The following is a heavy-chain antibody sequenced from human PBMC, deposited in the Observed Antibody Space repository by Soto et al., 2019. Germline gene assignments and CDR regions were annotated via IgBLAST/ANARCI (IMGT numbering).Heavy chain of an antibody. CDR1: GFTFSSYA. D-gene: IGHD3-10*01. V-gene: IGHV3-23*01. CDR3: AKGVWFGELSPYYYYGMDV. J-gene: IGHJ6*02. Sequence: EVQLLESGGGLVQPGGSLRLSCAASGFTFSSYAMSWVRQAPGKGLEWVSAISGIGGSTYYADSLKGRFTISRNNSKNTLYLQMNSLRAADTAVYCCAKGVWFGELSPYYYYGMDVWGQGTTVTVSS. CDR2: ISGIGGST.